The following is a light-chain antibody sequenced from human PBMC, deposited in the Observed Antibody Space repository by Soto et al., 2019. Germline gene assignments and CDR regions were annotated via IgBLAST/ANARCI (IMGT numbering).Light chain of an antibody. CDR2: DVS. CDR1: SSDVGGYNY. CDR3: SSYTTSNTRQIV. V-gene: IGLV2-14*01. Sequence: ALTQPASVSGSPGQSITISCTGTSSDVGGYNYVSWYQQHPGKAPKFMIYDVSNRPSGVSNRSSGSKSGNTASLTISGLQAEDEADYYCSSYTTSNTRQIVFGTGTKVTVL. J-gene: IGLJ1*01.